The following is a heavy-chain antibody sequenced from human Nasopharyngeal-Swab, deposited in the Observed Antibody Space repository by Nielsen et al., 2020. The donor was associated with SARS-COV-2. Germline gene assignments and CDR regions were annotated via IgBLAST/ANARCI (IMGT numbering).Heavy chain of an antibody. J-gene: IGHJ4*02. CDR2: IYWNDDK. Sequence: SGPTLVKPTQTLTLTSTFSGFSLSTSGVGVGWIRQPPGKALEWLAFIYWNDDKRYSPSLKSRLTITKDTSKNQVVLTMTNMDPVDTATYYCAHFLSAAAQGGYFDYWGQGTLVTVSS. V-gene: IGHV2-5*01. CDR3: AHFLSAAAQGGYFDY. D-gene: IGHD6-13*01. CDR1: GFSLSTSGVG.